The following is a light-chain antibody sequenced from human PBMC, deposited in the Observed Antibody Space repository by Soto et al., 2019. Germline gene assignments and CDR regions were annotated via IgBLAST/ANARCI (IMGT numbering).Light chain of an antibody. CDR3: QSYDSSLSGSVV. V-gene: IGLV1-40*01. CDR1: SSNIGAGYD. CDR2: GNS. J-gene: IGLJ2*01. Sequence: SVLTQPPSVSGAPGQRVTISCTGRSSNIGAGYDVHWYQQLPGTAPKLLIYGNSNRPSGVPDRISGSKSGTSASLAITGLQAEDEADYYCQSYDSSLSGSVVFGGGTKLTVL.